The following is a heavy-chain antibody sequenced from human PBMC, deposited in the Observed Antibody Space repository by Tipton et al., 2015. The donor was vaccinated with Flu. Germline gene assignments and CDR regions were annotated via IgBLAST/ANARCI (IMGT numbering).Heavy chain of an antibody. D-gene: IGHD6-13*01. Sequence: TLSLICDVYGGSFSTHYWSWIRQPPGKGLEWIGEITHVGNTNYNPSLKSRVTILIDASKNQFSLKVTSVTAADSAVYYCAAGSSWYTENHYHYYGMDVWGLGTTVTVS. CDR1: GGSFSTHY. CDR3: AAGSSWYTENHYHYYGMDV. V-gene: IGHV4-34*01. J-gene: IGHJ6*02. CDR2: ITHVGNT.